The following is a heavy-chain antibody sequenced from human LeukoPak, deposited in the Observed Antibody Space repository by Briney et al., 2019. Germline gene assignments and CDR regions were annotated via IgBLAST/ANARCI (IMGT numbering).Heavy chain of an antibody. CDR2: IYYSGST. CDR3: ARQAVVVTGEKYYYMDI. Sequence: PETLSLTCSVSSGSNRRCNYYGPWIRQPPGKGLEWIGSIYYSGSTYYNPSLKSRVTISVDTSKNQFSLQLSSVTAADTAVYYCARQAVVVTGEKYYYMDIWGEGATVTVSS. J-gene: IGHJ6*03. V-gene: IGHV4-39*01. CDR1: SGSNRRCNYY. D-gene: IGHD2-21*02.